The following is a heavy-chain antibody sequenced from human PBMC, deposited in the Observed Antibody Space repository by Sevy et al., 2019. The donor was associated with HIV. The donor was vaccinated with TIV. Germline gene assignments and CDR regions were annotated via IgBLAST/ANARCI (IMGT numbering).Heavy chain of an antibody. CDR1: GLTFSKYS. J-gene: IGHJ4*02. CDR2: FSFGCGRI. D-gene: IGHD2-8*01. Sequence: GGSLRLSCEASGLTFSKYSMSWVRQAPGKGLEWVSTFSFGCGRINYADSVKGRFTFTRDDSKNTLDLEMNSLRAEDTAVYYCASEGCTKAHDYWGQGTLVTVSS. V-gene: IGHV3-23*01. CDR3: ASEGCTKAHDY.